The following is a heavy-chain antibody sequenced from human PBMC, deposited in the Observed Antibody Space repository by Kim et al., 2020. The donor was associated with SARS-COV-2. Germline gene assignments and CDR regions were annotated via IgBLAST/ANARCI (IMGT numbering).Heavy chain of an antibody. CDR3: ARVVGAGSWFDP. CDR2: INTVTGSP. J-gene: IGHJ5*02. D-gene: IGHD6-19*01. Sequence: ASVKVSCKASGYNVTSYAVTWVRQAPGQGLEWMGWINTVTGSPMYAQDFKGRFVFSLDTSVNTAYLQISGLEADDTALYYCARVVGAGSWFDPWGQGTLVTVSS. CDR1: GYNVTSYA. V-gene: IGHV7-4-1*02.